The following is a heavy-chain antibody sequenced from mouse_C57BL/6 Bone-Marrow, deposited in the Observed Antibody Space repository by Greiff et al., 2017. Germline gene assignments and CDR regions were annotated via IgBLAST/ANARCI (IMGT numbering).Heavy chain of an antibody. CDR2: IDPENGDT. CDR3: TLIYYDYDGGFAY. J-gene: IGHJ3*01. CDR1: GFNIKDDY. V-gene: IGHV14-4*01. Sequence: EVQLQQSGAELVRPGASVKLSCTASGFNIKDDYMHWVKQRPEQGLEWIGWIDPENGDTEYASKFQGKATITADTSSNTAYLQLSSLTSEDTAVYYCTLIYYDYDGGFAYWGQGTLVTVSA. D-gene: IGHD2-4*01.